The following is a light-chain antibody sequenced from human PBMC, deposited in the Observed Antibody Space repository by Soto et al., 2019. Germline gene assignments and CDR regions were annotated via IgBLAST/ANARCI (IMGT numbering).Light chain of an antibody. V-gene: IGKV1-39*01. J-gene: IGKJ2*01. CDR1: QSISSY. Sequence: DIQMTQSPSSLSASVGERVTITCRASQSISSYLNWYQQKPGKATKLLIYAASSLQSGGPSTFSGRGSATDFTLNITIQQPEDFATSNWQQSHTTPDFCQATKLEIK. CDR3: QQSHTTPD. CDR2: AAS.